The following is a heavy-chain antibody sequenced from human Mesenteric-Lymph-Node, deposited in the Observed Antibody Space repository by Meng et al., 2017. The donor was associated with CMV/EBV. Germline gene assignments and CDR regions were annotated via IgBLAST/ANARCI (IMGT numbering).Heavy chain of an antibody. CDR2: ISSDGRSK. Sequence: GGSLRLSCAASGFPFAVYSMHWVRQAPGRGLEWVAVISSDGRSKFYADSVKGRFTISRDNSRKTVYLQMNSLRAEDTAVYYCAKPQLGMAYYFDYWGQGTLVTVSS. V-gene: IGHV3-30-3*02. CDR1: GFPFAVYS. D-gene: IGHD7-27*01. J-gene: IGHJ4*02. CDR3: AKPQLGMAYYFDY.